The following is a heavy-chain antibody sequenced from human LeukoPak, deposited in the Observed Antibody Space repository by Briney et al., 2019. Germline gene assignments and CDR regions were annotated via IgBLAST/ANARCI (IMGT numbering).Heavy chain of an antibody. V-gene: IGHV3-30*18. CDR2: ISYDGSNK. CDR1: GFTFSSYG. Sequence: GGSLRLSCAASGFTFSSYGMHWVRQAPGKGLEWVAVISYDGSNKYYADSEKGRFTISRDNSKNTLYLQMNSLRAEDTAVYYCAKDPLYGSGSYFKYWGQGTLVTVSS. D-gene: IGHD3-10*01. J-gene: IGHJ4*02. CDR3: AKDPLYGSGSYFKY.